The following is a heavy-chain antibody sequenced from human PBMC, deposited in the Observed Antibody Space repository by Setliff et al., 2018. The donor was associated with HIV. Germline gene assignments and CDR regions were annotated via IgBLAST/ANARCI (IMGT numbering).Heavy chain of an antibody. CDR1: GYSISSGYY. Sequence: PSETLSLTCTVSGYSISSGYYWGFIRQPPGKGLEWIGSIFHSGSTYYNPSLKSRVTMSVDTSENQFSLRLTSVTAADTAVYYCARRTIWGDAFDIWGQGTMVTVSS. V-gene: IGHV4-38-2*02. CDR3: ARRTIWGDAFDI. CDR2: IFHSGST. D-gene: IGHD3-3*01. J-gene: IGHJ3*02.